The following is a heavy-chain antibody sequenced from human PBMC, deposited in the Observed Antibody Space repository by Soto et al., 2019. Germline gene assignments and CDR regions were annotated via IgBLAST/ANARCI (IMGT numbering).Heavy chain of an antibody. CDR1: GFTFGDYA. V-gene: IGHV3-49*03. D-gene: IGHD6-13*01. J-gene: IGHJ5*02. CDR3: AKGPKAAPISWFDP. CDR2: IRSKAYGGTT. Sequence: GGSLRLSCTASGFTFGDYAMSWFRQAPGKGLEWVGFIRSKAYGGTTEYAASVKGRFTISRDDSKSIAYLQMNSLKTEDTAVYYCAKGPKAAPISWFDPWGQGTLVTVYS.